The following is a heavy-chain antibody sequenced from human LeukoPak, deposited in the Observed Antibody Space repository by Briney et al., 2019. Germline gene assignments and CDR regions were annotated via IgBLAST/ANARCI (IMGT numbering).Heavy chain of an antibody. D-gene: IGHD3-22*01. CDR1: GFTFSDYY. Sequence: PGGSLRLSCAASGFTFSDYYMSWIRQAPGKGLEWVSYISSSGSIIYYADSVKGRFTISRDNAKKSLYLQMKSLRAEDTAVYYCARDRNYYDSSGYHRVDYWGQGTLVTVSS. V-gene: IGHV3-11*04. CDR3: ARDRNYYDSSGYHRVDY. CDR2: ISSSGSII. J-gene: IGHJ4*02.